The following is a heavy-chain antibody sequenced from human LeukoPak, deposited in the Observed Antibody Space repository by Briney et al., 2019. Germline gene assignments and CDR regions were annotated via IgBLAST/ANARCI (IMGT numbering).Heavy chain of an antibody. V-gene: IGHV3-11*06. CDR1: GFTFSDYY. J-gene: IGHJ4*02. CDR3: ARVSVGGGYANDY. D-gene: IGHD5-12*01. CDR2: ISSSSSYA. Sequence: GGSLRLPCAASGFTFSDYYMSWIRQAPGKGLEWVSYISSSSSYANYADSVKGRFTISRDNAKNSLYLQMNSLRAEDTAVYYCARVSVGGGYANDYWGQGTLVTVSS.